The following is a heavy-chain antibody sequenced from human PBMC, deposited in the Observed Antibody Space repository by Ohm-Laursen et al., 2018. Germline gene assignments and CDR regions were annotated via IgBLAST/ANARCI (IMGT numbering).Heavy chain of an antibody. D-gene: IGHD5-18*01. J-gene: IGHJ3*02. CDR1: GGSISSYY. CDR3: VRQDTSYAFDI. CDR2: IYYSGST. V-gene: IGHV4-59*08. Sequence: TLSLTCPVSGGSISSYYWSWIRQPPGKGLEWIGYIYYSGSTNYNPSLKSRVTISADTSKNQFSLNLRSVTAADTAVYYCVRQDTSYAFDIWGQGTMVTVPS.